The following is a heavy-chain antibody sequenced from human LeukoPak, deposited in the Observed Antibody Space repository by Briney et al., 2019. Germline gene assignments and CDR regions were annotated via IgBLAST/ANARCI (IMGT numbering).Heavy chain of an antibody. D-gene: IGHD2-2*01. Sequence: ASVKVSCKASGYTFTGYYMHWVRQAPGQGLEWMGCINPNSGGTNYAQKFQGRVTMTRDTSISTAYMELSRLRSDDTAVYYCARDDGISSSFDYWGQGTLVTVSS. J-gene: IGHJ4*02. CDR2: INPNSGGT. CDR1: GYTFTGYY. V-gene: IGHV1-2*02. CDR3: ARDDGISSSFDY.